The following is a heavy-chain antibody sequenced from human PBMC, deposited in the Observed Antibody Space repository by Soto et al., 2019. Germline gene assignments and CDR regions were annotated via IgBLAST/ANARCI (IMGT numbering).Heavy chain of an antibody. CDR1: GYTFTSYG. Sequence: QVQLVQSGAEVKKPGASVKVSCKASGYTFTSYGISWVRQAPGQGLEWMGWISAYNGNTNYAQKLQARVTMTTDTSTSTASMELRSQRSDDTAVYYCARDTSWNDQEDYYCGMDVWGQGTTVTVSS. J-gene: IGHJ6*02. V-gene: IGHV1-18*01. CDR2: ISAYNGNT. D-gene: IGHD1-1*01. CDR3: ARDTSWNDQEDYYCGMDV.